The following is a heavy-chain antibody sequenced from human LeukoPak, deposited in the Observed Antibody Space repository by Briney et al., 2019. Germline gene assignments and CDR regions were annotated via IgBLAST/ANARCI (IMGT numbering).Heavy chain of an antibody. V-gene: IGHV1-69*04. Sequence: ASVKVSCKASGYTFTSYYMHWVRQAPGQGLEWMGRIIPILGIANYAQKFQGRVTITADKSTSTAYMELSSLRSEDTAVYYCASERLGYYYMDVWGKGTTVTVSS. D-gene: IGHD1-1*01. CDR2: IIPILGIA. CDR1: GYTFTSYY. J-gene: IGHJ6*03. CDR3: ASERLGYYYMDV.